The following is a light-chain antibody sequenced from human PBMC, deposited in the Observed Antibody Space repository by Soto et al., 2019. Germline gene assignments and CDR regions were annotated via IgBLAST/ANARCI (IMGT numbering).Light chain of an antibody. CDR3: QEYNSYS. Sequence: DIQMTQSPSTLSASVGDRVTITCRVSQSISTYLAWYQQKPGKAPKLLIYKASSLESGVPSRFSGSGSGTEFTLIISSLQPDDFATYYCQEYNSYSFGQGTQLEIK. CDR1: QSISTY. J-gene: IGKJ5*01. CDR2: KAS. V-gene: IGKV1-5*03.